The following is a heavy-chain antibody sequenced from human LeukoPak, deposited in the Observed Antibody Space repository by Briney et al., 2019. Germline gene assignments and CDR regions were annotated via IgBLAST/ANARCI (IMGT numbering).Heavy chain of an antibody. V-gene: IGHV4-39*01. D-gene: IGHD1-14*01. CDR3: ARHFDHPTAYFDS. Sequence: SETLSLTCTVTSGSIIRGDYYWSWIRQPPGKGLEWIASIYSGGMTFYNPSLKSRLTISADTSRNHFSLRLTSVTAADTALYFCARHFDHPTAYFDSWGQGSLVSVSS. J-gene: IGHJ4*02. CDR1: SGSIIRGDYY. CDR2: IYSGGMT.